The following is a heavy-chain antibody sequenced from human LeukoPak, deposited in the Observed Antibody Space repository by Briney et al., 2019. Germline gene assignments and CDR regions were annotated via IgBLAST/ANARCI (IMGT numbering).Heavy chain of an antibody. D-gene: IGHD1-1*01. CDR2: INWNGGSA. CDR3: ARGATGTTFDY. CDR1: GFKFDDYG. Sequence: GGSLRLSCAPAGFKFDDYGMSWVRQAPGKGLEWVSGINWNGGSAGYADSVKGRFTISRDNAKNSLYLQMNSLRAEDTALYYCARGATGTTFDYWGQGTLVTVSS. V-gene: IGHV3-20*04. J-gene: IGHJ4*02.